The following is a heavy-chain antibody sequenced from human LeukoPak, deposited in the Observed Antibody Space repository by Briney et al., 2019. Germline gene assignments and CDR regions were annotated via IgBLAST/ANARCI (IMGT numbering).Heavy chain of an antibody. Sequence: GGSLRLSRAASGFTFSSYDMHWVRQATGKGLEWVPAIGTAGDTYYPGSVKGRFTISRDNAKNSLYLQMNSLRAEDTAVYYCARLLIAAAGYDYYFDYWGQGTLVTVSS. CDR3: ARLLIAAAGYDYYFDY. D-gene: IGHD6-13*01. V-gene: IGHV3-13*01. CDR2: IGTAGDT. CDR1: GFTFSSYD. J-gene: IGHJ4*02.